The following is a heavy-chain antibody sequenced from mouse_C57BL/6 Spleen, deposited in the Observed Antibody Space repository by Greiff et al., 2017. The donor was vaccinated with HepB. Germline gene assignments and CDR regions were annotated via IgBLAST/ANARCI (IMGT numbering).Heavy chain of an antibody. CDR3: AGFSAYGNYPWFAY. CDR1: GYTFTGYW. V-gene: IGHV1-9*01. CDR2: ILPGSGST. J-gene: IGHJ3*01. D-gene: IGHD2-1*01. Sequence: LQQSGAELMKPGASVKLSCKATGYTFTGYWIEWVKQRPGHGLEWIGEILPGSGSTNYNEKFKGKATFTADTSSNTAYMQLSSLTTEDSAIYYCAGFSAYGNYPWFAYWGQGTLVTVSA.